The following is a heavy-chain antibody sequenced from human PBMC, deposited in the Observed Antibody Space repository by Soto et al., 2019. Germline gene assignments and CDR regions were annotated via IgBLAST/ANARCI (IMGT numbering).Heavy chain of an antibody. D-gene: IGHD3-22*01. CDR3: AKDLLAAGYYDSSGYPQLNY. CDR1: GFTFSSYA. J-gene: IGHJ4*02. CDR2: ISGSGGST. V-gene: IGHV3-23*01. Sequence: PGGSLRLSCAASGFTFSSYAMSWVRQASGKGLEWVSAISGSGGSTYYADSVKGRFTISRDNSKNTLYLQMNSLRAEDTAVYYCAKDLLAAGYYDSSGYPQLNYWGQGTLVTVSS.